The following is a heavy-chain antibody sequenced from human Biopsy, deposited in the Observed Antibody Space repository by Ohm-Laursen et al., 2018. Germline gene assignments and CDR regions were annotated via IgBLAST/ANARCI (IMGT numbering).Heavy chain of an antibody. CDR2: FDPEHGET. CDR3: ARGGSFLPSEYFHH. D-gene: IGHD3-16*01. CDR1: EYTLTELP. Sequence: SSVKVSCKVSEYTLTELPMHWVRQAPGKGLEWMGGFDPEHGETLYAQKFQGRVTMTEDTSTDTAYMELSSLRSEDTAVYYCARGGSFLPSEYFHHWGQGTLVTVSS. J-gene: IGHJ1*01. V-gene: IGHV1-24*01.